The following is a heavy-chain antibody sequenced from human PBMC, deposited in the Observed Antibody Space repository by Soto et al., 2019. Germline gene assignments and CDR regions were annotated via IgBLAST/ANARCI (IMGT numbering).Heavy chain of an antibody. J-gene: IGHJ6*03. CDR3: ARDGTVTSVPYYYYMDV. Sequence: ASVKVSCKASGYTFTSYGISCVRQAPGQGLEWMGWISAYNGNTNYAQKLQGRVTMTTDTSTSTAYMELRSLRSDDTAVYYCARDGTVTSVPYYYYMDVWGKGTTVTVSS. CDR2: ISAYNGNT. D-gene: IGHD4-17*01. CDR1: GYTFTSYG. V-gene: IGHV1-18*01.